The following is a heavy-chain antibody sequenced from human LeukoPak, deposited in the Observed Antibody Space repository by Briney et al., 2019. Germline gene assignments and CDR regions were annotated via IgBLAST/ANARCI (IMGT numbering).Heavy chain of an antibody. CDR2: IYYSGST. V-gene: IGHV4-59*01. D-gene: IGHD3-3*01. J-gene: IGHJ4*02. CDR3: AREAVYYDFWSGYYTYGNFDY. Sequence: SETLSLTCTVSGGSISSYYWSWIRQPPGKGLEWIGHIYYSGSTNYNPSLKSRVTISVDTSKNQFSLKLSSVTAADTAVYYCAREAVYYDFWSGYYTYGNFDYWGQGTLVTVSS. CDR1: GGSISSYY.